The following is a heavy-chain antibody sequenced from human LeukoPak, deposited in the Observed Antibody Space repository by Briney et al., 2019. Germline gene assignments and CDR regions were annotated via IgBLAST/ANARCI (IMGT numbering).Heavy chain of an antibody. CDR1: GFTFSSYA. Sequence: PGGSLRLSCAASGFTFSSYAMSWVRQAPGKGLEWVSAISGSGGSTYYADSVKGRFTISRDNSKNTPYLQMNSLRAEDTAVYYCAKLGGAPNYDFWSGYYDIADYWGQGTLVTVSS. CDR2: ISGSGGST. V-gene: IGHV3-23*01. CDR3: AKLGGAPNYDFWSGYYDIADY. D-gene: IGHD3-3*01. J-gene: IGHJ4*02.